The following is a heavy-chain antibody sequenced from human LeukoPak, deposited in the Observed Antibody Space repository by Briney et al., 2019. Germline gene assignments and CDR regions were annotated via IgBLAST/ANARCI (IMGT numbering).Heavy chain of an antibody. J-gene: IGHJ6*02. V-gene: IGHV4-59*01. CDR3: ARGRSNYYGMDV. CDR1: DGSINSYY. D-gene: IGHD1-26*01. Sequence: SETLSLTCSVSDGSINSYYWNWLRRPPGKGLEWIGYIYYNGNTNYSPSLESRVTMSVDTSKNLFSLKVSSVTAADTAVYYCARGRSNYYGMDVWGQGTTVTVSS. CDR2: IYYNGNT.